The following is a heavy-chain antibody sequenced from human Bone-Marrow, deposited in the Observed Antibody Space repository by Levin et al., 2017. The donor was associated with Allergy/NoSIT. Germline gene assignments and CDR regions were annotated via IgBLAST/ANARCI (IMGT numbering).Heavy chain of an antibody. CDR2: ISGSGGST. J-gene: IGHJ6*02. CDR1: GFTFSSYA. Sequence: GESLKISCAASGFTFSSYAMSWVRQAPGKGLEWVSAISGSGGSTYYADSVKGRFTISRDNSKNTLYLQMNSLRAEDTAVYYCAKPVYATQGMDVWGQGTTVTVSS. D-gene: IGHD2-8*01. V-gene: IGHV3-23*01. CDR3: AKPVYATQGMDV.